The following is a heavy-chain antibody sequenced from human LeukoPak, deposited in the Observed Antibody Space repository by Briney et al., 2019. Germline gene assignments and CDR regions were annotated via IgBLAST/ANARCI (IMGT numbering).Heavy chain of an antibody. CDR1: GGSFSVYY. CDR3: ARGNAYYDFWSAPWRRAPFDY. CDR2: INHSGST. J-gene: IGHJ4*02. D-gene: IGHD3-3*01. Sequence: SETLSLTCAVYGGSFSVYYWTWIRQPPGKGLDWIGEINHSGSTNYNPSLKSRVTISVDTSKNQFSLKLSSVTAADTAVYYCARGNAYYDFWSAPWRRAPFDYWGQGTLVTVSS. V-gene: IGHV4-34*01.